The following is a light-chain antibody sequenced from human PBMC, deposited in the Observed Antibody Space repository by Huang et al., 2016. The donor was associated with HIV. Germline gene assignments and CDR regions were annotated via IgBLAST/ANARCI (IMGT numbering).Light chain of an antibody. Sequence: EIVLTQSPGTLSLSPGERVTLSCRASERISSNHVAWYQQKSGQAPRLLIYGASTRATGIEDRFSGSGSGTDFTLSISRLEPEDFAVYYCQQYGGSPRYTFGQGTKLEI. CDR3: QQYGGSPRYT. J-gene: IGKJ2*01. CDR1: ERISSNH. V-gene: IGKV3-20*01. CDR2: GAS.